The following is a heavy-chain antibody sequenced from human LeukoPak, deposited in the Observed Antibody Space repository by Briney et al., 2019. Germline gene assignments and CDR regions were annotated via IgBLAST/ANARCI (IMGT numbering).Heavy chain of an antibody. CDR3: ARGRDGYNLNDAFDI. CDR1: GYTFTGYY. D-gene: IGHD5-24*01. V-gene: IGHV1-2*02. J-gene: IGHJ3*02. CDR2: INPNSGGT. Sequence: ASVKVSCKASGYTFTGYYMHWVRQAPGQGLEWMGWINPNSGGTNYAQKFQGRVAMTRDTSISTAYMELSRLRSDDTAVYYCARGRDGYNLNDAFDIWGQGTMVTVSS.